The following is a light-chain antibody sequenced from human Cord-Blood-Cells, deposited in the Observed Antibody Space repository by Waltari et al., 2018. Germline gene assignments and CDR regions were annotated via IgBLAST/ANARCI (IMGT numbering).Light chain of an antibody. V-gene: IGLV1-47*01. CDR2: RNN. CDR3: AAWDDSSWV. Sequence: QSVLTQPPSASGTPGQRVTISCSGRSSNIGSNYVYWYQQLPGTAPKLLIYRNNQRPSGVPDRFSGSKSGTSASLAISGLRSEDEADYYCAAWDDSSWVFGGGTKLTVL. J-gene: IGLJ3*02. CDR1: SSNIGSNY.